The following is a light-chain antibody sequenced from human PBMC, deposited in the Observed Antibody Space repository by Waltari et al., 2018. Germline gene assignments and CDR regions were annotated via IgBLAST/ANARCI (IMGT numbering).Light chain of an antibody. J-gene: IGLJ3*02. CDR2: GNN. Sequence: SSELTQDPSVSVALGQTVTITCQGDSLRVSYTNWYQQKPGQAPVLVVYGNNNRPSVIPDRFSGSKSGNLGSLTITGAQVEDEADYYCDSWNSRGTPWVFGGGTRLTVL. V-gene: IGLV3-19*01. CDR3: DSWNSRGTPWV. CDR1: SLRVSY.